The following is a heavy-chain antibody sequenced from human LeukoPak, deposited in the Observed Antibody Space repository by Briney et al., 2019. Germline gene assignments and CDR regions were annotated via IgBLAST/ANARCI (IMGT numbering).Heavy chain of an antibody. D-gene: IGHD3-22*01. CDR3: ARERLSDSSGYYWDY. J-gene: IGHJ4*02. Sequence: GSLRLSCAASGFTFSSYWMSWVRQAPGKGLEWVANIKQDGSEKYYVDSVKGRFTISRDNAKNSLYLQMNSLRAEDTAVYYCARERLSDSSGYYWDYWGQGTLVTVSS. CDR1: GFTFSSYW. V-gene: IGHV3-7*01. CDR2: IKQDGSEK.